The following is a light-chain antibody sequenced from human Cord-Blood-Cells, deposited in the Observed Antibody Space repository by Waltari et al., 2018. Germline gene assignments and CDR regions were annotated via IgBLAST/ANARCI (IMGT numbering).Light chain of an antibody. CDR2: EVS. Sequence: QSALTQPPSASGPPGQSVTISCTGTSSDGGGYNYVSWYQQHPGNAPNLMLYEVSKRPSGVPDRFSGSKSGNTASLTVSGLQAEDEADYYCSSYAGSNKNVFGTGTKVTVL. CDR3: SSYAGSNKNV. CDR1: SSDGGGYNY. J-gene: IGLJ1*01. V-gene: IGLV2-8*01.